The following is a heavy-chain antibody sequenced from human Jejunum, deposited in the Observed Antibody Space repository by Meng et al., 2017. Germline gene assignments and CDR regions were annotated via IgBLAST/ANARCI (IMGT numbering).Heavy chain of an antibody. Sequence: GESLKISCAASGFTVSNYYIHWVRQAPGKGLVWVSCIKNDGSGVTYADSVKGRFTFSRDNAKNTLYLQMNSLRADDTALYYFATMCGTSGTWGQGTPVTVSS. CDR1: GFTVSNYY. CDR2: IKNDGSGV. CDR3: ATMCGTSGT. V-gene: IGHV3-74*01. D-gene: IGHD1-26*01. J-gene: IGHJ5*02.